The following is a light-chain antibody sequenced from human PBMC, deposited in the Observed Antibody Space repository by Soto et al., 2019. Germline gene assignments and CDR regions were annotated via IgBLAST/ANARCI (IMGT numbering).Light chain of an antibody. J-gene: IGKJ4*01. CDR1: QTVRNNY. V-gene: IGKV3-20*01. CDR3: QQFSSYPLT. CDR2: DAS. Sequence: EIVMTQSPATLSVSPGERATLSCRASQTVRNNYLAWYQQKPGHAPKLLIYDASSRATGIPDRFSGGGSGTDLILTISRLEPEDFAVYYCQQFSSYPLTFGGGTKVDI.